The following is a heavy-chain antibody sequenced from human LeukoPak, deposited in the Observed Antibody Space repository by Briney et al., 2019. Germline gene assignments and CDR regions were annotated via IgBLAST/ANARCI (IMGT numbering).Heavy chain of an antibody. CDR2: IKQDGSEK. CDR3: AKGSDIVVPNWFDP. CDR1: GFTFSSYW. D-gene: IGHD2-2*01. Sequence: GGSLRLSCAASGFTFSSYWMSWVRQAPGKGLEWVANIKQDGSEKYYVDSVKGRFTISRDNSKNTLYLQMNSLRAEDMAVYHCAKGSDIVVPNWFDPWGQGSLVTVSS. J-gene: IGHJ5*02. V-gene: IGHV3-7*03.